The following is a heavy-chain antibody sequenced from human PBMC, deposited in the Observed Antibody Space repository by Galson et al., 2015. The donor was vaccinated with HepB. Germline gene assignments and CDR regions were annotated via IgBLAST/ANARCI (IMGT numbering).Heavy chain of an antibody. D-gene: IGHD2-2*01. CDR1: GYTFTSYY. CDR2: INPSGGST. CDR3: ARDGGGYCSSTSCRAAFDI. J-gene: IGHJ3*02. V-gene: IGHV1-46*01. Sequence: SVKVSCKASGYTFTSYYMHWVRQAPGQGLEWMGIINPSGGSTSYAQKFQGRVTMTRDTSTSTVYMELSSLRSEDTAVYYCARDGGGYCSSTSCRAAFDIWGQGTMVTVSS.